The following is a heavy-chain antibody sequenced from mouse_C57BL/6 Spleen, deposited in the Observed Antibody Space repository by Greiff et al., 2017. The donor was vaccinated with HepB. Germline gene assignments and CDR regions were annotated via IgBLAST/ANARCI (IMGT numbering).Heavy chain of an antibody. V-gene: IGHV3-6*01. J-gene: IGHJ4*01. CDR3: ASSDLLYAMDY. D-gene: IGHD6-1*01. CDR2: ISYDGSN. Sequence: EVKLMESGPGLVKPSQSLSLTCSVSGYSITSGYYWNWIRQFPGNKLEWMGYISYDGSNNYNPSLKNRITITRDTSKNQFFLKLNSVTTEDTATYYCASSDLLYAMDYWGQGTSVTVSS. CDR1: GYSITSGYY.